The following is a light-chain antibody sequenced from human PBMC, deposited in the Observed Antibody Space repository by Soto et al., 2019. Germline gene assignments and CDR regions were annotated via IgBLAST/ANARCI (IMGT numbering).Light chain of an antibody. CDR3: QQRRHWPT. CDR1: ESISIY. Sequence: PGERATLSCRASESISIYLAWFQQKPGQPPILLIHKGSVRAAGIPARFSGSGSETDFTLTISSLEPEDFGVYYCQQRRHWPTFGPGTKVDIK. V-gene: IGKV3-11*01. J-gene: IGKJ3*01. CDR2: KGS.